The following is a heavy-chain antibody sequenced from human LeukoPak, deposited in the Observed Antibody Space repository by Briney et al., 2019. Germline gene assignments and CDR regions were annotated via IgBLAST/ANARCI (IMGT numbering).Heavy chain of an antibody. CDR1: GGSISSGGYY. CDR2: IYYSGST. CDR3: AREVAATYYFDY. J-gene: IGHJ4*02. V-gene: IGHV4-31*03. Sequence: SETLSLTCTVSGGSISSGGYYWSWIRQHPGTGLEWIGYIYYSGSTYYNPSLKSRVTISVDTSKNQFSLKLSSVTAADTAVYYCAREVAATYYFDYWGQGTLVTVSS. D-gene: IGHD6-25*01.